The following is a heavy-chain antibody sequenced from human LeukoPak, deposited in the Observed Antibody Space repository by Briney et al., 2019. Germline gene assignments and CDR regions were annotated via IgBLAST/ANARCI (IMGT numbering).Heavy chain of an antibody. V-gene: IGHV1-2*02. CDR2: INPNSGGI. CDR3: ARSYSGYDWDYFDY. Sequence: GASVKVSRKASGYTFTGYYMHWVRQAPGQGLEWMGWINPNSGGINYAQKFQGRVTMTRDTSISTAYMELSRLRSDDTAVYYCARSYSGYDWDYFDYWGQGTLVTVSS. CDR1: GYTFTGYY. D-gene: IGHD5-12*01. J-gene: IGHJ4*02.